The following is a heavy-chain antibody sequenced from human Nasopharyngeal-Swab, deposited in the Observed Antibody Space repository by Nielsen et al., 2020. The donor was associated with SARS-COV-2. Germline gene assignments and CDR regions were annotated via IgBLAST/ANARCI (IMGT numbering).Heavy chain of an antibody. J-gene: IGHJ3*02. CDR2: MNPNSGNT. V-gene: IGHV1-8*01. Sequence: ASVKVSCKASGYTFTSYDINWVRQATGQGLEWMGWMNPNSGNTGYAQKFQGRVTITRDTSASTAYMELSSLRSEDTAVYYCARAQDYYDSSGSAFDIWGQGTMVTVSS. CDR3: ARAQDYYDSSGSAFDI. D-gene: IGHD3-22*01. CDR1: GYTFTSYD.